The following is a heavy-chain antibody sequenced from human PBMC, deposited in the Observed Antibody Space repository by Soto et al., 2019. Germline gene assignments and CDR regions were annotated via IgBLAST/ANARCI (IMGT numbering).Heavy chain of an antibody. D-gene: IGHD2-2*02. CDR1: GGSISSSSYY. CDR2: IYYSGST. V-gene: IGHV4-39*02. J-gene: IGHJ6*02. CDR3: ARDSVPFIVVVPAAIRHYYYYGMDV. Sequence: SETLSLTCTVSGGSISSSSYYWGWIRQPPGKGLEWIGSIYYSGSTYYNPSLKSRVTISVDTSKNQFSLKLSSVTAADTAVYYCARDSVPFIVVVPAAIRHYYYYGMDVWGQGTTVTVSS.